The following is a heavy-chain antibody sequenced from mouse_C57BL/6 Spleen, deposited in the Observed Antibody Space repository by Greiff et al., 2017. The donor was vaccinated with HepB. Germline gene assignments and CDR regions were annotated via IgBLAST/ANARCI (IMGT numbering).Heavy chain of an antibody. CDR2: IYPGDGDT. J-gene: IGHJ4*01. D-gene: IGHD2-4*01. V-gene: IGHV1-80*01. CDR3: ARSGGLRVYYYAMDY. CDR1: GYAFSSYW. Sequence: QVQLQQSGAELVKPGASVKISCKASGYAFSSYWMNWVKQRPGKGLEWIGQIYPGDGDTNYNGKFKGKATLTADKSSSTAYMQLSSLTSEDSAVYFCARSGGLRVYYYAMDYWGQGTSVTVSS.